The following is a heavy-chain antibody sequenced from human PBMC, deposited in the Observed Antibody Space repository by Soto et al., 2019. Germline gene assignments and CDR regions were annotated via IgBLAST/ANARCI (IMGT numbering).Heavy chain of an antibody. Sequence: QLQLQESGPGLVKPSETLSLTCTVSGGSISSSSYYWGWIRQPPGKGLEWIGSIYYSGSTYYNPSLKSRVTISVDTSKNQFSLKLSSVTAADTAVYYCARLDYYDSSWYWGQGTLVTVSS. V-gene: IGHV4-39*01. D-gene: IGHD3-22*01. CDR3: ARLDYYDSSWY. CDR2: IYYSGST. CDR1: GGSISSSSYY. J-gene: IGHJ4*02.